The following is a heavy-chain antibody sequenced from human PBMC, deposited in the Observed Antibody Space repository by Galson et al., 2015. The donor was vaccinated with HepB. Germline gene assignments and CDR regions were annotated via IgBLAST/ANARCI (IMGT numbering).Heavy chain of an antibody. J-gene: IGHJ5*02. V-gene: IGHV3-33*03. Sequence: SLRLSCAASGFTFSSYAMHWVRQAPGKGLEWVAVIWYDGSIKYYADSLKGRFTISRDNSKNMVSLQMNTLRAEDTAVYYCGSLYFGSDGAWTPPWGQGTLVTVSS. D-gene: IGHD3-10*01. CDR3: GSLYFGSDGAWTPP. CDR2: IWYDGSIK. CDR1: GFTFSSYA.